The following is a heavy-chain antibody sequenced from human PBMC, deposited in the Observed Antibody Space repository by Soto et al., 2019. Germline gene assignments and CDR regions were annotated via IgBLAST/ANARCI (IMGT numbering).Heavy chain of an antibody. Sequence: QVQLVESGGGLVKPGGSLRLSCAASGFTFSDYYMSWIRQAPGKGLEWVSYIVIGSDYTNYADSVKGRFTISRDNAKNSLYLKMNSLRAEDTAVYYCARLRASTWYLGGYLDYWGQGTLVTVSS. V-gene: IGHV3-11*06. CDR1: GFTFSDYY. D-gene: IGHD6-13*01. J-gene: IGHJ4*02. CDR3: ARLRASTWYLGGYLDY. CDR2: IVIGSDYT.